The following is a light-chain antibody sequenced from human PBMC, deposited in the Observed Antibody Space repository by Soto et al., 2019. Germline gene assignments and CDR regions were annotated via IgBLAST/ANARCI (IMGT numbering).Light chain of an antibody. CDR3: QSYDSSLSGVL. CDR1: SSNIGAGYD. CDR2: GNS. Sequence: QSVLTQPPSVSGAPGQRVTISCTGSSSNIGAGYDVHWYQQVPGTGPKLLIYGNSNRPSGVPDRFSGSKSGTSASLAITGLQAEDEADYYCQSYDSSLSGVLFGGGTQLTVL. J-gene: IGLJ7*01. V-gene: IGLV1-40*01.